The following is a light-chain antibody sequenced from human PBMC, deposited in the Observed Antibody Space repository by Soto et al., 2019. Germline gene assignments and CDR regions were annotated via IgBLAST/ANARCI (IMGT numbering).Light chain of an antibody. Sequence: EIVMTQSPATLSMSPGERATLSCRASQSINSNLAWYQQKPGQAPRLLIYGASTTATGIPARFSGSGSGTEFTLTISSLQSEDFAVYYCLQYNNWRTFGQGTKVDIK. CDR1: QSINSN. V-gene: IGKV3-15*01. J-gene: IGKJ1*01. CDR3: LQYNNWRT. CDR2: GAS.